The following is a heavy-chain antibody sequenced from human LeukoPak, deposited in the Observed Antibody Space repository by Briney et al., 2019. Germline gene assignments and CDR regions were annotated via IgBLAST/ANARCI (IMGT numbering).Heavy chain of an antibody. CDR1: GYTFTSYG. D-gene: IGHD2-2*01. V-gene: IGHV1-18*01. CDR3: ARGSGYCSSTSCYPFDY. J-gene: IGHJ4*02. CDR2: ISAYNGNT. Sequence: GASVKVSCKASGYTFTSYGISWVRQAPGQGLEWMGWISAYNGNTNYAQKLQGRVTINTDTSTSTAYMELRSLRSDDTAVYYCARGSGYCSSTSCYPFDYWGQGTLVTVSS.